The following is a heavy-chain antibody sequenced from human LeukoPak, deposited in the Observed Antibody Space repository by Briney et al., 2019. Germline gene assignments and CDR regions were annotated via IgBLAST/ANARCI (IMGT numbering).Heavy chain of an antibody. J-gene: IGHJ6*02. Sequence: GGSLRLSCATSGFTFSSNAMSWVRQAPGKGLEWVSGISASGGSTYYADSVKGRFSISRDNPNNMLYLQMNSLRAEDTAVYYCARGGYSNANKFYYYGMDVWGQGTTVTV. CDR3: ARGGYSNANKFYYYGMDV. CDR1: GFTFSSNA. D-gene: IGHD4-11*01. V-gene: IGHV3-23*01. CDR2: ISASGGST.